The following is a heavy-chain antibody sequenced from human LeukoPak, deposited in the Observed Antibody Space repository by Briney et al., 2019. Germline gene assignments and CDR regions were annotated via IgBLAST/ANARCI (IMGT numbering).Heavy chain of an antibody. CDR2: ISYDGSNK. V-gene: IGHV3-30*18. Sequence: GGSLRLSCAASGFTFSSYGMHWVRQAPGKGLEWVAIISYDGSNKYYADSVKGRFTISRDNSKNTLYLQMNSLRAGDTAVYYCAKDEVKYYGSGSYSQLDFWGQGTLVTVSS. D-gene: IGHD3-10*01. CDR1: GFTFSSYG. CDR3: AKDEVKYYGSGSYSQLDF. J-gene: IGHJ4*02.